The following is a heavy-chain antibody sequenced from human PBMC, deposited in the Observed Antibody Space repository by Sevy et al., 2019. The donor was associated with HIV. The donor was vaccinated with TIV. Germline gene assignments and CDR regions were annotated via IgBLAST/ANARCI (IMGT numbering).Heavy chain of an antibody. V-gene: IGHV3-21*01. Sequence: GGSLRLSCAASGFTFSSYSMNWVRQAPGKGLEWVSSISSSSSYIYYADSVKGRFTISRDNAKNSRYLQMNSLRAEDTAVYYCARDAALSNYYDSSGYPNAFDIWGQGTIVTVSS. CDR2: ISSSSSYI. CDR3: ARDAALSNYYDSSGYPNAFDI. J-gene: IGHJ3*02. D-gene: IGHD3-22*01. CDR1: GFTFSSYS.